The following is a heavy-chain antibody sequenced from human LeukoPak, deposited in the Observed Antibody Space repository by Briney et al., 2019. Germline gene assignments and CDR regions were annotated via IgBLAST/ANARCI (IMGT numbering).Heavy chain of an antibody. V-gene: IGHV1-69*01. CDR1: GGTFSSYA. CDR2: IIPIFGTA. CDR3: ARGLTYYDILTGYYNFDY. J-gene: IGHJ4*02. Sequence: VKVSCKASGGTFSSYAISWVRQAPGQGLEWMGGIIPIFGTANYAQKFQGRVTITADESTSTAYMELSSLRSEDTAVYYCARGLTYYDILTGYYNFDYWGQGTLVTVSS. D-gene: IGHD3-9*01.